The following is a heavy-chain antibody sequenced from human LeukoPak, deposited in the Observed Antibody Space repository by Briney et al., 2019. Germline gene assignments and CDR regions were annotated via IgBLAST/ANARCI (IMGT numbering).Heavy chain of an antibody. Sequence: PGGSLRLSCAASGFTFSTYGMHWVRQAPGEGLEWVAVIWYDGSEKYYADSVKGRFTISRDNSKNTLYLQMNSLRVEDTAVYYCAKDLTTGKLSFDYWGQGTLVTVSS. D-gene: IGHD1-1*01. J-gene: IGHJ4*02. CDR3: AKDLTTGKLSFDY. V-gene: IGHV3-33*06. CDR2: IWYDGSEK. CDR1: GFTFSTYG.